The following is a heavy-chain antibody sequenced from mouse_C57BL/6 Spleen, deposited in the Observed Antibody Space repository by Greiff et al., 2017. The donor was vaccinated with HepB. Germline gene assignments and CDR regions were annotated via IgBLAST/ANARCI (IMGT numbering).Heavy chain of an antibody. CDR3: ARIPLYYGSSFYAMDY. J-gene: IGHJ4*01. Sequence: EVKLQQSGPELVKPGASVKMSCKASGYTFTDYNMHWVKQSHGKSLEWIGYINPNNGGTSYNQKFKGKATLTVNKSSSTAYMELRSLTSEDSAVYYCARIPLYYGSSFYAMDYWGQGTSVTVSS. D-gene: IGHD1-1*01. V-gene: IGHV1-22*01. CDR1: GYTFTDYN. CDR2: INPNNGGT.